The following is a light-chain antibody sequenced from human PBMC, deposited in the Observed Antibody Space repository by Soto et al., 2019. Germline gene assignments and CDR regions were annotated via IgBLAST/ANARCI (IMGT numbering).Light chain of an antibody. CDR2: GNI. Sequence: QSVLTQPPSVSGAPGQRVTLSCTGNTSNIGAGFDVHWYQQFPGTAPKLVMYGNINRPSGVPDRFSGSKSGTSGSLAITALQAEDEADYYCQSYDSSLRVIFGGGTKLTVL. CDR3: QSYDSSLRVI. V-gene: IGLV1-40*01. CDR1: TSNIGAGFD. J-gene: IGLJ2*01.